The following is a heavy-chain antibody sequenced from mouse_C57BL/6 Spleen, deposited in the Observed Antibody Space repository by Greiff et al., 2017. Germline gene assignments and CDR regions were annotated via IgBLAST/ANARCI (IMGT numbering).Heavy chain of an antibody. Sequence: QQSCKASGYTFTSYWMHWVKQRPGRGLEWIGRIDPNSGGTKYNEKFKSKATLTVDKPSSTAYMQLSSLTSEDSAVYYCARSRDSSGYEAWFAYWGQGTLVTVSA. V-gene: IGHV1-72*01. CDR3: ARSRDSSGYEAWFAY. CDR1: GYTFTSYW. J-gene: IGHJ3*01. D-gene: IGHD3-2*02. CDR2: IDPNSGGT.